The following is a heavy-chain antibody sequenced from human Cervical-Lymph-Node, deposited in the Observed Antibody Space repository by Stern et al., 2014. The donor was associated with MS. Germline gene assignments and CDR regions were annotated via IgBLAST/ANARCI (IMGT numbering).Heavy chain of an antibody. Sequence: EVQLEESGGGQVQPGGSLRLSCAASGFTFSTYWIHWVRQAPGKALVWVSRINTDGSTTTYAASVRGRFTISRANANNMVYLQMSSLRAEDTAVYYCAAAADCGRGRCYPFYYNGMDVWGQGATVTVSS. CDR1: GFTFSTYW. V-gene: IGHV3-74*02. D-gene: IGHD2-21*01. J-gene: IGHJ6*02. CDR2: INTDGSTT. CDR3: AAAADCGRGRCYPFYYNGMDV.